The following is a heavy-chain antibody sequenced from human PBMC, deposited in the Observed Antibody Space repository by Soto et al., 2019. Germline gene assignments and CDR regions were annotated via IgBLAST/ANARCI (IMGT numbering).Heavy chain of an antibody. CDR3: AREQSDSGGNLYWFDP. D-gene: IGHD4-17*01. CDR2: ISAYNGNT. V-gene: IGHV1-18*04. CDR1: GYTFTSYG. J-gene: IGHJ5*02. Sequence: ASVKVSCKASGYTFTSYGISWVRQAPGQGLDWMGWISAYNGNTNYAQKLQGRVTMTTDTSTSTAYMELRSLRSDDTAVYYCAREQSDSGGNLYWFDPWGQGTLVTVSS.